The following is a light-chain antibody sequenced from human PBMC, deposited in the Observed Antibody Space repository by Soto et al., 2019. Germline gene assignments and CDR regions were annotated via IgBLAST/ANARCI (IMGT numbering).Light chain of an antibody. CDR3: QQYGRSPFT. CDR1: QSVSSGY. Sequence: EIVLTHSPGTLSLSPGERATLSCRASQSVSSGYLAWYQQKPGQAPRLLIYGASSRATGIPDRFSGSGSGTDFTLTIGRLEPEDFAVYYCQQYGRSPFTFGPGTKVDIK. CDR2: GAS. J-gene: IGKJ3*01. V-gene: IGKV3-20*01.